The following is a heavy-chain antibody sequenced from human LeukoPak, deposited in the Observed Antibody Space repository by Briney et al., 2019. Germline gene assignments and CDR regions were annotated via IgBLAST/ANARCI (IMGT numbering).Heavy chain of an antibody. J-gene: IGHJ4*02. Sequence: GGSLRLSCAASGFTLSTYTMNWVRQAPGKGLEWVSSISSSSNNINYADSAKGRFTISRDNAMNSVHLQMNSLRVEDTAVYYCARGYQRPDYWGQGTLITVSS. CDR1: GFTLSTYT. D-gene: IGHD2-2*01. CDR2: ISSSSNNI. V-gene: IGHV3-21*01. CDR3: ARGYQRPDY.